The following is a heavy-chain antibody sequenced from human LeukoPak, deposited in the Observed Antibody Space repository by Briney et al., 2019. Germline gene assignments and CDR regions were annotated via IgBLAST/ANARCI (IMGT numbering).Heavy chain of an antibody. D-gene: IGHD4-17*01. J-gene: IGHJ4*02. CDR3: ARGQTTVTTLPGY. CDR2: ISSSSSYI. V-gene: IGHV3-21*01. CDR1: GFTFSSYS. Sequence: GGSLRLSCAASGFTFSSYSMNWVRQAPGKGLEWVSSISSSSSYIYYADSVKGRFTISRDNAKNSLYLQMNSLRAEDTAVHYCARGQTTVTTLPGYWGQGTLVTASS.